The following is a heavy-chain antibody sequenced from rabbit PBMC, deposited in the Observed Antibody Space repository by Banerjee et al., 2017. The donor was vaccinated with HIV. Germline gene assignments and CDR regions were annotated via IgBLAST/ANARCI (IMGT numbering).Heavy chain of an antibody. Sequence: QEQLVESGGDLVKPEGSLTLTCTASGFSFSNKYVMCWVRQAPGKGLEWIACINTSSGNPVYASWAKGPFTISKTSSTTVTLQMTRLTAADTATYFCARDGGRSVYTQYYFNLWGPGTLVTVS. J-gene: IGHJ4*01. D-gene: IGHD8-1*01. V-gene: IGHV1S45*01. CDR3: ARDGGRSVYTQYYFNL. CDR2: INTSSGNP. CDR1: GFSFSNKYV.